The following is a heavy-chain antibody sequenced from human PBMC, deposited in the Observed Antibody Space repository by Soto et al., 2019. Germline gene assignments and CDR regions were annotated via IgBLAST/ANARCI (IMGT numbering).Heavy chain of an antibody. Sequence: ASVKVSCKASGYTFTCYYMHWVRQAPGQGLEWKRWINPNSGGTNYAQKFQGRVTMTRDTSISTAYMGLSRLRSDDTAVYYCARDRLEWFRDYYYYGMDVWGQGTTVTVSS. D-gene: IGHD3-3*01. CDR2: INPNSGGT. CDR1: GYTFTCYY. V-gene: IGHV1-2*02. CDR3: ARDRLEWFRDYYYYGMDV. J-gene: IGHJ6*02.